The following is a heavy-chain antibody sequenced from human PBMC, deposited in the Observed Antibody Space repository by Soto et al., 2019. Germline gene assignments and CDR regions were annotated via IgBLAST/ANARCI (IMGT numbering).Heavy chain of an antibody. CDR2: INAGNGNT. D-gene: IGHD5-18*01. CDR1: GYTFTSYA. CDR3: ARSPGYSYGDY. V-gene: IGHV1-3*01. Sequence: QVQLVQSGAEVKKPGASVKVSCKASGYTFTSYAMHWVRQAPGQRLEWMGWINAGNGNTKYSQKFQGRVTITRDTSASTAYMELSSLRSGDTAVYYCARSPGYSYGDYWGQGTLVTVSS. J-gene: IGHJ4*02.